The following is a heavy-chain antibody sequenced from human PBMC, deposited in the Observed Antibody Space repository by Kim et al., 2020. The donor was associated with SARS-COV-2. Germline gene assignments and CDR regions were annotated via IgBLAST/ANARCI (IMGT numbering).Heavy chain of an antibody. Sequence: PTLKSRVTISVETSKNQFSLKLSSVTAADTAVYDCARGPKYYDSSGYYRYWGQGTLVTVSS. D-gene: IGHD3-22*01. CDR3: ARGPKYYDSSGYYRY. J-gene: IGHJ4*02. V-gene: IGHV4-31*02.